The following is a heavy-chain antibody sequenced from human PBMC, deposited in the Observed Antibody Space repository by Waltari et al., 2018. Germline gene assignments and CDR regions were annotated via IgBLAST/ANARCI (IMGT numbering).Heavy chain of an antibody. CDR2: ISGSGGST. CDR3: ANLMIGLGAFDI. D-gene: IGHD3-10*02. V-gene: IGHV3-23*04. J-gene: IGHJ3*02. CDR1: GFTFSSYG. Sequence: VQLVESGGGVVQPGRSLRLSCAASGFTFSSYGMHWVPQTPGKGLEWVSAISGSGGSTYYADSVKGRFTISRDNSKNTLYLQMNSLRAEDTAVYYCANLMIGLGAFDIWGQGTMVTVSS.